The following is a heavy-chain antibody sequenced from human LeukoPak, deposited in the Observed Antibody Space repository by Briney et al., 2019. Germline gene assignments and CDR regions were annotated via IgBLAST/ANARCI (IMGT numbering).Heavy chain of an antibody. D-gene: IGHD2-2*01. CDR1: GYTFTSYY. Sequence: ASVTVSCKASGYTFTSYYMHWVRQPPGQGLEWMGIINPSGGSTNYAQKFQGRVTMTRDTSTSTVYMELSSLRSEDTAVYYCARERGDDIVVVPAAPGMDVWGKGTTVTASS. CDR3: ARERGDDIVVVPAAPGMDV. V-gene: IGHV1-46*01. J-gene: IGHJ6*04. CDR2: INPSGGST.